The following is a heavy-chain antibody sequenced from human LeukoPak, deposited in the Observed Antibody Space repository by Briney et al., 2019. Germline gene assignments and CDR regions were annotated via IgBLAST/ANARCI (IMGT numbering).Heavy chain of an antibody. D-gene: IGHD3-10*01. J-gene: IGHJ5*02. V-gene: IGHV4-39*01. CDR3: ARPIRSRDNNWFDP. Sequence: SETLSLTCTVPGGSFSSTSYYWGWIRQPPGKGLEWIANIYHTGATYYNPSLKSRVTISVDTSANQFSLKVNSVTAADTAVYYCARPIRSRDNNWFDPWGQGILVTVSS. CDR1: GGSFSSTSYY. CDR2: IYHTGAT.